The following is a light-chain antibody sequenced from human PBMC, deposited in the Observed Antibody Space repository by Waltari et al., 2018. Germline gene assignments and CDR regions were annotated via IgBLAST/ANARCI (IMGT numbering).Light chain of an antibody. CDR3: QKYGSSPIT. Sequence: EIVFTRSPGTLSLSPGEKATLSCRASQSVSSSYLAWYQPKPRQATRLLIYGASSRATGIPARSSGSGSGKDFTLNINSLEPEDFAVYYCQKYGSSPITFGQGTRLEI. J-gene: IGKJ5*01. V-gene: IGKV3-20*01. CDR2: GAS. CDR1: QSVSSSY.